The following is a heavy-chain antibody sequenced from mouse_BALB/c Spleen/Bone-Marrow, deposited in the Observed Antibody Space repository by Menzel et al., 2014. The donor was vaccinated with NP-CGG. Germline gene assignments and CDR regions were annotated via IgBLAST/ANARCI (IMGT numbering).Heavy chain of an antibody. CDR3: ARLGYYGSYAY. Sequence: AAGGVDFSIYWMSWVRQAPGKGLEWIGEINPDSSTINYTPSLKDKFIISRDNAKNTLYLQMGKVRSEDTALYYCARLGYYGSYAYWGQGTLVTVSA. D-gene: IGHD1-1*01. CDR1: GVDFSIYW. V-gene: IGHV4-1*02. CDR2: INPDSSTI. J-gene: IGHJ3*01.